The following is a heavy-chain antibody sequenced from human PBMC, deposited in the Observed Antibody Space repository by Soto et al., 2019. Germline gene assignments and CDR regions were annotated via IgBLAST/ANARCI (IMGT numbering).Heavy chain of an antibody. D-gene: IGHD3-10*01. CDR2: SKNKADSYTT. V-gene: IGHV3-72*01. J-gene: IGHJ4*02. CDR3: TVWGSGNDFGAA. CDR1: GFTFSDHY. Sequence: EVQLVESGGGLVQPGGSLRLSCAASGFTFSDHYMDWVRQAPGKGLEWVGRSKNKADSYTTEYAASVKGRFTISRDGSKNSLFLKMSSPKTEDTAVYYCTVWGSGNDFGAAWGQGILVTVSS.